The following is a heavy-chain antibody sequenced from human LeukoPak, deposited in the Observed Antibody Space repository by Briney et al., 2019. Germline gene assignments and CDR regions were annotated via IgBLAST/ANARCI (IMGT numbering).Heavy chain of an antibody. D-gene: IGHD1-14*01. CDR2: ISYDGSNK. CDR1: GFTFSSYA. J-gene: IGHJ4*02. Sequence: PGRSLRLSCAASGFTFSSYAMHWVRQAPGKGLEWVAVISYDGSNKYYADSVKGRFTISRDNSKNTLYLHMNSLRAEDTALYYCARNQRRLDYWGQGTLVTVSS. V-gene: IGHV3-30*01. CDR3: ARNQRRLDY.